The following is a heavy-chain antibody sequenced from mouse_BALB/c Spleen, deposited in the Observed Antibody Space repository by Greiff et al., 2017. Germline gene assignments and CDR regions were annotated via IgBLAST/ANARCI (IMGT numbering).Heavy chain of an antibody. Sequence: DVKLVESGGGLVKPGGSLKLSCAASGFTFSSYAMSWVRQSPEKRLEWVAEISSGGSYTYYPDTVTGRFTISRDNAKNTLYLEMSSLRSEDTAMYYCARDRYDTSYAMDYWGQGTSVTVSS. CDR2: ISSGGSYT. J-gene: IGHJ4*01. CDR3: ARDRYDTSYAMDY. V-gene: IGHV5-9-4*01. CDR1: GFTFSSYA. D-gene: IGHD2-14*01.